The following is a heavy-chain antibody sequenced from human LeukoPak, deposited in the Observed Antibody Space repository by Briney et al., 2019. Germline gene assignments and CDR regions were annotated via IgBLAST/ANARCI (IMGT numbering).Heavy chain of an antibody. J-gene: IGHJ4*02. D-gene: IGHD3-9*01. CDR1: GYTLTELS. CDR3: AAYCILTGYGYFDY. CDR2: FDPEEGET. V-gene: IGHV1-24*01. Sequence: ASVKVSCKVSGYTLTELSMHWVRQAPGKGLEWMGGFDPEEGETIYAQKFQGRVTMTEDTSTDTAYMELSSLRSEDTAVYYCAAYCILTGYGYFDYWGQGTLVTVSS.